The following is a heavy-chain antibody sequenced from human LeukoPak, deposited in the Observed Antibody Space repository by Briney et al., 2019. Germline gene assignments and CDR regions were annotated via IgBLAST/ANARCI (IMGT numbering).Heavy chain of an antibody. Sequence: GGPLRLSCAASGFTFSPFAMTWVRQAPGKGLEWVSTISGSGGTTYYADSVKGRFTISRDISKNTLFLQMNSLRAEDTALYYCARDYSDSGGYWSRPVGGMDVWGQGTTVTVSS. D-gene: IGHD3-10*01. CDR1: GFTFSPFA. V-gene: IGHV3-23*01. J-gene: IGHJ6*02. CDR2: ISGSGGTT. CDR3: ARDYSDSGGYWSRPVGGMDV.